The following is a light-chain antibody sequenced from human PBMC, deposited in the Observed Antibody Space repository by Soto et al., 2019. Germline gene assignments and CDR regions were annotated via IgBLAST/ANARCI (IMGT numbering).Light chain of an antibody. V-gene: IGLV7-46*01. CDR2: DTS. CDR3: LLYYGGAERV. CDR1: AGAVTSGHY. J-gene: IGLJ3*02. Sequence: QAVVTQEPSLTVSPGGTVTLTCGSSAGAVTSGHYPYWFQQKPGQAPRTLIYDTSNKHSWTPARFSGSLLGGKAALTLSGVQPEDEAEYYCLLYYGGAERVFGGGTQLTVL.